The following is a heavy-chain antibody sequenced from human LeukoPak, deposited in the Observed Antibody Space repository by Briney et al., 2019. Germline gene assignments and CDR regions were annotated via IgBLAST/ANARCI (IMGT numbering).Heavy chain of an antibody. D-gene: IGHD5-18*01. V-gene: IGHV3-30-3*01. Sequence: GRSLRLSCAASGFTFSSYAMHWVRQAPGKGLEWVAVISYDGSNKYYADSVKGRFTISRDNSKNTLYLQMNSLRAEDTAVYYCAREVRYSYGPGWFDPWGQGILVTVSS. CDR2: ISYDGSNK. J-gene: IGHJ5*02. CDR1: GFTFSSYA. CDR3: AREVRYSYGPGWFDP.